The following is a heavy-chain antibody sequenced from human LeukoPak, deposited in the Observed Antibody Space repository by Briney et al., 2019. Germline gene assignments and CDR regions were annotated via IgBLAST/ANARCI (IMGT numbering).Heavy chain of an antibody. V-gene: IGHV4-4*07. J-gene: IGHJ6*04. CDR3: AADYSNYVPEV. Sequence: SETLSLTCEVSGLSINSAHYWGWIRQPAGKGLEWIGRIYTSGSTNYNPSLQSRVTMSVDTSKNQFSLNLTSVTAADTALYYCAADYSNYVPEVWGKGTTVTVSS. CDR1: GLSINSAHY. CDR2: IYTSGST. D-gene: IGHD4-11*01.